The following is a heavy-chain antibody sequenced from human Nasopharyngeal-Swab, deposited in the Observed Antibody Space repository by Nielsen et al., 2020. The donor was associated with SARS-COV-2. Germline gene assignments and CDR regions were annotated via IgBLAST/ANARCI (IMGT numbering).Heavy chain of an antibody. CDR3: AKEQGTGWQHHFDY. Sequence: GESLKISCAASGFTFSSAMSWVRQAPGKGLECVSGIGGSGVKTYYADSVKGRFTISRDNSKNTLYLQMNSLRAEDTAVYYCAKEQGTGWQHHFDYWGLGTLVTVSS. CDR2: IGGSGVKT. J-gene: IGHJ4*02. CDR1: GFTFSSA. D-gene: IGHD6-19*01. V-gene: IGHV3-23*01.